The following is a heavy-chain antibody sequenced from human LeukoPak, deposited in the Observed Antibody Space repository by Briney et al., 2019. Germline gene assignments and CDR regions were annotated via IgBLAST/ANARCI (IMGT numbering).Heavy chain of an antibody. CDR2: INPNSGGT. CDR1: GYTFTGYY. J-gene: IGHJ4*02. V-gene: IGHV1-2*04. D-gene: IGHD4-11*01. CDR3: ARAFPSHYSNYEPYFDY. Sequence: ASVKVSCKASGYTFTGYYMHWVRQAPGQGLEWMGWINPNSGGTNYAQKFQGWVTMTRDTSISTAYMELSRLRSEDTAVYYCARAFPSHYSNYEPYFDYWGQGTLVTVSS.